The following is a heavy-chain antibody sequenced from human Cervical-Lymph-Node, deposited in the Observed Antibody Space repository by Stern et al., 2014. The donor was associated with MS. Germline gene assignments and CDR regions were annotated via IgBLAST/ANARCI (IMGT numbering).Heavy chain of an antibody. CDR3: VSGYRFFES. D-gene: IGHD5-18*01. J-gene: IGHJ4*02. CDR1: GGSVSSGSSY. CDR2: IHPSGNA. V-gene: IGHV4-61*02. Sequence: QVQLVESGPGLVKPSQTLSLTCTLSGGSVSSGSSYWSWIRQPAGKGLEWIGRIHPSGNAFYTPSLKSRVTISLDTSKNQISLKLNSVIAADTAVYYCVSGYRFFESWGQGTLVTVSS.